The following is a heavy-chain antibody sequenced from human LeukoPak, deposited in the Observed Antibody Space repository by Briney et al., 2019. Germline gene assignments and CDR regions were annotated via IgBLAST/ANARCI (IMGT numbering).Heavy chain of an antibody. J-gene: IGHJ4*02. CDR2: ISSSSSTI. CDR3: ARGSGSSAWLIDY. CDR1: GFTFSSYS. V-gene: IGHV3-48*01. Sequence: GGSLRLSCAASGFTFSSYSMNWVRQAPGKGLEWVSYISSSSSTIYYADSVKGRFTISRDNAKNSLYLQMNSLRAGDTALYYCARGSGSSAWLIDYWGQGALVTVSS. D-gene: IGHD1-26*01.